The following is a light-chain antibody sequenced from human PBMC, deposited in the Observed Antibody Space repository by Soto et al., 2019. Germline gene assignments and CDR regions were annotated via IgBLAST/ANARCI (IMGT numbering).Light chain of an antibody. Sequence: EIVMTQSPATLSVSPGERATLSCRASQSVSTNLAWYQHKPGQAPRLLIYGASTRATAIPARFSGSGSGTEFTLTISSLQSEDFAVYYCQQYNKWTLTFGGGTKVEIK. CDR1: QSVSTN. J-gene: IGKJ4*01. CDR3: QQYNKWTLT. CDR2: GAS. V-gene: IGKV3-15*01.